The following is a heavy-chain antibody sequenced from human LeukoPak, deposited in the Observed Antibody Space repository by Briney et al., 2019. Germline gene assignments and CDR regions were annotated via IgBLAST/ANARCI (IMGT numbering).Heavy chain of an antibody. V-gene: IGHV4-61*08. D-gene: IGHD6-19*01. Sequence: SETLSLTCGVSGASITSSAYYWGWIRQSPGKGLEWIGYFYYSGSTSYSPSLKSRVTISADTSKNQFSLRLRSVTAADTAVYYCAREAQSSGAMGCWGQGILVTVSS. CDR3: AREAQSSGAMGC. CDR1: GASITSSAYY. J-gene: IGHJ4*02. CDR2: FYYSGST.